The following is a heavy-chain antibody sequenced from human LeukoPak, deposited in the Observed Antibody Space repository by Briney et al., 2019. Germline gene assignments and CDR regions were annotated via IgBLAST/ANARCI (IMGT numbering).Heavy chain of an antibody. CDR3: AKEVGDY. V-gene: IGHV3-9*01. CDR2: ISWNSGSI. D-gene: IGHD2-2*01. CDR1: GFTFDDYA. J-gene: IGHJ4*02. Sequence: PGGSLRLSCAASGFTFDDYAMHWVRQAPGKGLEWVSGISWNSGSIGYADSVKGRFTISRDNAKNSLYLQMNSLRAEDTALYYCAKEVGDYWGQGTLVTVSS.